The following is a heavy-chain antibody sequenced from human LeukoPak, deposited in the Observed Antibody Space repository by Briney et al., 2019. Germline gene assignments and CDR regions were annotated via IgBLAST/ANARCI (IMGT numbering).Heavy chain of an antibody. CDR1: GGSISSSSYY. J-gene: IGHJ4*02. CDR2: IYYSGST. V-gene: IGHV4-39*01. Sequence: SETLSLTCTVSGGSISSSSYYWGWIRQPPGKGLEWIGSIYYSGSTYYNPSLKSRVTISVDTSKNQFSLKLSSVTAADTAVYYCARVLTPHIVVVTALDYWGQGTLVTVSS. CDR3: ARVLTPHIVVVTALDY. D-gene: IGHD2-21*02.